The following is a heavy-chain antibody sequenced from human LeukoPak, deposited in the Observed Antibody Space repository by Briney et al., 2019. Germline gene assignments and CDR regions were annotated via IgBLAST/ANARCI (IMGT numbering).Heavy chain of an antibody. Sequence: GGSLRLSCAASGFTFDDYAMHWVRQAPGKGLEWVSLISGDGGSTYYADSVKGRFTISRDNSKNTLYLQMNSLRAEDTAVYYCAKGTGLNFDYWGQGTLVTVSS. J-gene: IGHJ4*02. V-gene: IGHV3-43*02. CDR1: GFTFDDYA. CDR2: ISGDGGST. D-gene: IGHD3/OR15-3a*01. CDR3: AKGTGLNFDY.